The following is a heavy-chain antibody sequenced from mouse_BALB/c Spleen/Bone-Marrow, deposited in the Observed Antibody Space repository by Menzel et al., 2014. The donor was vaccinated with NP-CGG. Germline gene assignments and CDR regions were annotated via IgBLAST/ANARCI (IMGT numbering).Heavy chain of an antibody. V-gene: IGHV1S29*02. J-gene: IGHJ2*01. CDR1: GYTFTDYN. D-gene: IGHD1-1*01. CDR3: ARDYGSNY. Sequence: QLQQPGPELVKPGASVKISCKASGYTFTDYNMHWVKQSHGKSLEWIGYIYPYNGGTDYNQKFKSKATLTVDNSSSTAYMELRSLTAEDAAVYDCARDYGSNYWGQGTTLTVSS. CDR2: IYPYNGGT.